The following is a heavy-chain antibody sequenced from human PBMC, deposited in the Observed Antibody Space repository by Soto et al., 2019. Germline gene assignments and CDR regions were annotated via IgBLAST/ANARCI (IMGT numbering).Heavy chain of an antibody. CDR1: GFTFSSYG. Sequence: QVQLVESGGGVVQPGRSLRLSCAASGFTFSSYGMHWVRQAPGKGLEGVAVIWYDGSNKYYADSVKGRVTISRDNSKNTLYLQMNSLRAEDTAVYYCARDGDTAMETYYYYGMDVWGQGTTVTVSS. CDR3: ARDGDTAMETYYYYGMDV. D-gene: IGHD5-18*01. V-gene: IGHV3-33*01. J-gene: IGHJ6*02. CDR2: IWYDGSNK.